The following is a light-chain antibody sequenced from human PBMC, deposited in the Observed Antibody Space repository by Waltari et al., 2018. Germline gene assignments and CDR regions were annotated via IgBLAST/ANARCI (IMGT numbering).Light chain of an antibody. CDR3: LLTSSDDSSV. V-gene: IGLV7-46*01. CDR1: TGPATTDHY. J-gene: IGLJ3*02. Sequence: QPVVTQEPSLTVSPAGTVTLTCGSNTGPATTDHYPYRFQQKPGQTPRTLIYDATKKHSWTPARFSGSLLGGKAALTLSGAQPEDEAEYYCLLTSSDDSSVFGGGTKVTVL. CDR2: DAT.